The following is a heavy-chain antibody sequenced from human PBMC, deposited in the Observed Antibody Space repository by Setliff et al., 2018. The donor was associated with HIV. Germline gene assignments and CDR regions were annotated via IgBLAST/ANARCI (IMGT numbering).Heavy chain of an antibody. V-gene: IGHV4-39*01. D-gene: IGHD3-22*01. CDR3: ARRGILAPYYYDRSQSASHDY. CDR1: GGSIRSDSYC. Sequence: PSETLSLTCTVSGGSIRSDSYCWVWIRQPPGKGLEWIGSIYYNGNTYYNPSLKSRLTISVDTSKNQFSLNLSSVTAADAAFYFCARRGILAPYYYDRSQSASHDYWGQGTLVTVSS. CDR2: IYYNGNT. J-gene: IGHJ4*02.